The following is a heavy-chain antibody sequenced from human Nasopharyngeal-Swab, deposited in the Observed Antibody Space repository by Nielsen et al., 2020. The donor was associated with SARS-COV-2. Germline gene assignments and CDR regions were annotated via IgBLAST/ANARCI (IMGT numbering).Heavy chain of an antibody. CDR3: ARDDYGDYGYFGH. J-gene: IGHJ4*02. Sequence: ASVKVSCKASGHTLSSYAFSWVRQAPGQGLEWMGWINPHSRDTKYAQKFQGRVTMTSDTSINTAYMELRRLRSDDTAVYYCARDDYGDYGYFGHWGQGTLVTVSS. D-gene: IGHD4-17*01. CDR1: GHTLSSYA. CDR2: INPHSRDT. V-gene: IGHV1-2*02.